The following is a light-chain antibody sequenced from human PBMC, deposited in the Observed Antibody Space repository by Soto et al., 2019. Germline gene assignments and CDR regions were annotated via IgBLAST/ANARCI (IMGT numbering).Light chain of an antibody. V-gene: IGKV4-1*01. Sequence: DIVMTQSPDSLAVSLGERATINCKSSQSVLYSSNNKNYLAWYQQKPGQTPKLLIYWASTRESGVPDRFSGSGSGTDFTLTISSLQAEDAAVYYCQQYYNKHTFCQGTKLEI. CDR3: QQYYNKHT. J-gene: IGKJ2*01. CDR2: WAS. CDR1: QSVLYSSNNKNY.